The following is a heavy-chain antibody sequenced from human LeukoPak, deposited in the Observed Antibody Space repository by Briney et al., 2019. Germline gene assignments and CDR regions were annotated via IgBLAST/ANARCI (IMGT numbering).Heavy chain of an antibody. CDR2: FDPEDGET. J-gene: IGHJ5*02. V-gene: IGHV1-24*01. CDR1: GYTLTELS. D-gene: IGHD2-2*01. Sequence: GASVKVSCKVSGYTLTELSMHWVRQAPGKGLEWMGGFDPEDGETIYAQKFQGRVTMTEDTSTDTAYMELSSLRSEDTAVYYCARERGGGYCSSTSCSQRAWFDPWGQGTLVTVSS. CDR3: ARERGGGYCSSTSCSQRAWFDP.